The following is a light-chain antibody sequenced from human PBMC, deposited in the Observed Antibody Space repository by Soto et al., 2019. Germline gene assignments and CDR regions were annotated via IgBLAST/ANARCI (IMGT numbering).Light chain of an antibody. CDR2: EVR. CDR1: SSDVGGYNY. CDR3: TSYTGSATPYG. V-gene: IGLV2-14*01. J-gene: IGLJ1*01. Sequence: QSVLTQPAPVSGSPGQSITISCTGTSSDVGGYNYVSWYQQHPGTAPKLMIYEVRHRPSGVSNRFSGSKSGNTASLTISGLQPEDEAIYYCTSYTGSATPYGFGTGTKVTVL.